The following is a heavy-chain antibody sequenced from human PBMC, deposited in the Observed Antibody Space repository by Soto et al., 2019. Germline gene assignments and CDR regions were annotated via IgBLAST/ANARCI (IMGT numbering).Heavy chain of an antibody. CDR1: GCSISSYY. CDR2: IYYSGST. D-gene: IGHD3-3*01. V-gene: IGHV4-59*08. CDR3: ARHTYYDFWSGYYFTL. Sequence: SETLSLTCTVSGCSISSYYWSLIRQPPGKGLEWIGYIYYSGSTNYNPSLKSRVTISVDTSKNQFSLKLSSVTAADTAVYYCARHTYYDFWSGYYFTLWGQGTLVTVSS. J-gene: IGHJ4*02.